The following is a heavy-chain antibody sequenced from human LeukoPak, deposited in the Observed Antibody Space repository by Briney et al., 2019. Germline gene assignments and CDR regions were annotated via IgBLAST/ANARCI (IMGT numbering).Heavy chain of an antibody. CDR1: GFIFSSFG. Sequence: GGSLRLSCAASGFIFSSFGMHWVRQAPGKGLEWVAFIRYDGSNQYYGDSVKGRFTISRDNSKNTLYLQMKSLRAEDTAVYYCAKVSYYYDRSFYHFDYWGQGTLVTVSS. J-gene: IGHJ4*02. CDR2: IRYDGSNQ. CDR3: AKVSYYYDRSFYHFDY. V-gene: IGHV3-30*02. D-gene: IGHD3-22*01.